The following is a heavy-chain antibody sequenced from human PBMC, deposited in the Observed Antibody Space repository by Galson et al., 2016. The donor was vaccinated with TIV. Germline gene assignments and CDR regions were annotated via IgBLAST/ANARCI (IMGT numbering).Heavy chain of an antibody. J-gene: IGHJ3*01. CDR3: ARGWRGYPSSFDG. CDR1: GYSFPKYW. D-gene: IGHD3-3*01. Sequence: QSGAEVKKPGESLKISCKGFGYSFPKYWIAWVRQVSGKGLESMGIIYPNDSDTRYSPSFQGQVTISADKSIGTAYLQWSSLKASDTGIYYCARGWRGYPSSFDGWGQGTMVSVSS. CDR2: IYPNDSDT. V-gene: IGHV5-51*01.